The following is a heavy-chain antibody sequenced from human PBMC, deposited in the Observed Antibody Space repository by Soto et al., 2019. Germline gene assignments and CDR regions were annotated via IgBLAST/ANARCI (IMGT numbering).Heavy chain of an antibody. CDR2: ISYDGSNK. Sequence: PGGSLRLSCAASGFTFSSYAMHWVRQAPGKGLEWVAVISYDGSNKYYADSVKGRFTISRDNSKNTLYLQMNSLRAEDTAVCYCAREWLQFPYFDYWGQGTLVTVSS. V-gene: IGHV3-30-3*01. J-gene: IGHJ4*02. CDR1: GFTFSSYA. D-gene: IGHD5-12*01. CDR3: AREWLQFPYFDY.